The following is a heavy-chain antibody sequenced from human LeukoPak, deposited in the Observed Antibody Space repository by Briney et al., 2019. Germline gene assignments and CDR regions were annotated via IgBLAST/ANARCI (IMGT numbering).Heavy chain of an antibody. CDR2: TYYRSKWYN. J-gene: IGHJ4*02. CDR3: AKDKGIATLDFDYWGFEY. Sequence: SQTLSLTCAISGDSVSSNSAAWNWIRQSPSRGLEWLGRTYYRSKWYNDYAVSVKSRITINPDTSKNTLSLQMNSLRAEDTAVYYCAKDKGIATLDFDYWGFEYWGQGTLVTVSS. D-gene: IGHD3/OR15-3a*01. V-gene: IGHV6-1*01. CDR1: GDSVSSNSAA.